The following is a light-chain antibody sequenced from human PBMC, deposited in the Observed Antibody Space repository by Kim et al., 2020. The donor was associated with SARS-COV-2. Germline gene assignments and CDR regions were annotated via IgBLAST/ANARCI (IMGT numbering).Light chain of an antibody. CDR2: DVD. CDR3: CAYAGTYNPVL. Sequence: QSALSQPRSVSGSPGQSVTMSCTGTSSDVGGYIYVSWYRQYPGKAPKVIIYDVDMRPSGVPDRFSGSRSGNTASLTISGLQADDEATYYCCAYAGTYNPVLFGRGTKLTV. V-gene: IGLV2-11*01. J-gene: IGLJ3*02. CDR1: SSDVGGYIY.